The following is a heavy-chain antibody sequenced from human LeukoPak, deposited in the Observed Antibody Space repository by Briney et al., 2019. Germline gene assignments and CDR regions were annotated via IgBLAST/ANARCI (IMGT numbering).Heavy chain of an antibody. CDR3: ARGREYSSPLTVGINWFDP. Sequence: SETLSLTCSVSGGSMSNYWGWIRQPAEKGLEWIGRLRTTGSTNYNPSLKSRVTMSLDTSKNQFSLKLSSVTAADTAVYYCARGREYSSPLTVGINWFDPWGQGTLVTVSS. D-gene: IGHD6-6*01. J-gene: IGHJ5*02. V-gene: IGHV4-4*07. CDR2: LRTTGST. CDR1: GGSMSNY.